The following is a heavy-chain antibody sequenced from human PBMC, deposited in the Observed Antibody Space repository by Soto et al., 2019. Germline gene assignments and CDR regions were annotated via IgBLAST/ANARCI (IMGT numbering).Heavy chain of an antibody. J-gene: IGHJ5*02. CDR2: VSGNGGNT. CDR3: AKDRMGASGWFDP. D-gene: IGHD1-26*01. Sequence: GGSLRLSCVASGFSFSSYTMNWVRQAPGKGLEWVSGVSGNGGNTYYADSVKGRFSISRDNPKNTLYLQLNSLRAEDTAIYYCAKDRMGASGWFDPWGQGTPVTVSS. CDR1: GFSFSSYT. V-gene: IGHV3-23*01.